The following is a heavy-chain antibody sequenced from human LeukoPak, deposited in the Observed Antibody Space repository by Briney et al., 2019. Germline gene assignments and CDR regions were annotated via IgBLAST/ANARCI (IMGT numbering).Heavy chain of an antibody. V-gene: IGHV4-38-2*01. CDR1: GYSISSGYY. D-gene: IGHD3-10*01. CDR2: IYHSGST. J-gene: IGHJ4*02. CDR3: ARVGSLADDYFDY. Sequence: SETLSLTCAVSGYSISSGYYWGWIRQPPGKGLEWIGSIYHSGSTYYNPSLKSRVTISVDTSKNQFSLKLSSVTAADTAVYYCARVGSLADDYFDYWGQGTLVTVSS.